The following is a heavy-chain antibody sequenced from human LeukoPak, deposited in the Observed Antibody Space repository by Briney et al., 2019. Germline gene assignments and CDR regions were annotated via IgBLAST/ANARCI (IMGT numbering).Heavy chain of an antibody. Sequence: GGSLRLSCAASGFTFDDYAMHWVRQAPGKGLEWVSGISWNSGSIGYADSVKGRFTISRDNAKNSLYLQMNSLRAEDTALYYCAKGMRVTVTSTIDYWGQGNLVTVSS. CDR2: ISWNSGSI. D-gene: IGHD4-11*01. CDR3: AKGMRVTVTSTIDY. CDR1: GFTFDDYA. J-gene: IGHJ4*02. V-gene: IGHV3-9*01.